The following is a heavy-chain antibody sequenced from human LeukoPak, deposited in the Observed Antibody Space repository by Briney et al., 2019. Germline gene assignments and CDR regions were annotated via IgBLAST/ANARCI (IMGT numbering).Heavy chain of an antibody. Sequence: GGSLRLSCAASGFTFNTYGMSWVRQAPGKGLEWVAVISYDGSNKYYADSVKGRFTIPRDNSKNTLYLQMNSLRAEDTAVYYCAKDLDSSGWYDGFGDYWGQGTLVTVSS. CDR3: AKDLDSSGWYDGFGDY. J-gene: IGHJ4*02. CDR2: ISYDGSNK. V-gene: IGHV3-30*18. CDR1: GFTFNTYG. D-gene: IGHD6-19*01.